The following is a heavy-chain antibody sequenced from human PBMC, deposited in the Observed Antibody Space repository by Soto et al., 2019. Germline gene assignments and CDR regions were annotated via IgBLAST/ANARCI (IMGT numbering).Heavy chain of an antibody. CDR1: GATFSSYA. V-gene: IGHV1-69*14. D-gene: IGHD5-12*01. Sequence: QVQLVQSGAEVRQPASSVKVSCKTSGATFSSYAITWVRQAPGQGLEWMGGIVPTVDTSTYAQKFQGRVTITADKVTKTVYMELSSLRSDDTAVYYCVRVVAIPGYPDNWGQGTLVTVSS. CDR3: VRVVAIPGYPDN. CDR2: IVPTVDTS. J-gene: IGHJ4*02.